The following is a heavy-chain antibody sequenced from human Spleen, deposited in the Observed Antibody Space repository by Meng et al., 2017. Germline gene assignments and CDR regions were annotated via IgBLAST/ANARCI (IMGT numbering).Heavy chain of an antibody. D-gene: IGHD1-14*01. CDR2: ISYSGST. J-gene: IGHJ3*01. CDR3: ARAPGHGASVDV. CDR1: DDSFNNYY. V-gene: IGHV4-59*01. Sequence: SETLSLTCTVSDDSFNNYYWNWIRQTPGKGLEWIGYISYSGSTDYNPSLKSRVTISLDTSKRQFSLQLSSVTAADTAIFYCARAPGHGASVDVWGRGKRVTV.